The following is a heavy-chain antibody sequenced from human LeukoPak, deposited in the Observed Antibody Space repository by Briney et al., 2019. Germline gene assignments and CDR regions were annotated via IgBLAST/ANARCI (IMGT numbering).Heavy chain of an antibody. CDR1: GDSISSSSYS. Sequence: PSETLSLTCTVSGDSISSSSYSWGWIRQPPGKGLEWIGSIYYSGSTYYNPSLKSRVTISVDTSKNQFSLKLSSVTAADTAVYYCARGVEMATIKWFDPWGQGTLVTVSS. V-gene: IGHV4-39*01. J-gene: IGHJ5*02. D-gene: IGHD5-24*01. CDR2: IYYSGST. CDR3: ARGVEMATIKWFDP.